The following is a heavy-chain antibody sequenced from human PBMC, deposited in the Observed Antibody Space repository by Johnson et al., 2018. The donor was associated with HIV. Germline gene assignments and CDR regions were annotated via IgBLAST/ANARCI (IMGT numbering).Heavy chain of an antibody. D-gene: IGHD6-19*01. CDR2: ISSSGGTI. CDR1: GFTFSDSY. V-gene: IGHV3-11*01. J-gene: IGHJ3*02. CDR3: ASEDGSGWSTRGDDAFDI. Sequence: QVQLVESGGGLVKPGGSLRLSCAASGFTFSDSYMTWIRQAPGKGLDWVSYISSSGGTIYYADSVWGRVPISRDNAKNTLYRHMKSRRAEDTAVYYCASEDGSGWSTRGDDAFDIWGQGTMVTVSS.